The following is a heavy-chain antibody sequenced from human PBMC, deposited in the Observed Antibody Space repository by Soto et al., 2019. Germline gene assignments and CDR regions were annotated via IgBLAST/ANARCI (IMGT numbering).Heavy chain of an antibody. D-gene: IGHD6-19*01. V-gene: IGHV1-69*13. CDR1: GGTFSSYA. CDR3: ARDLTYDRLAQWLGRYYYYGMDV. Sequence: GASVKVSCKASGGTFSSYAISWVRQAPGQGLEWMGGIIPIFGTANYAQKFQGRVTITADESTSTAYMELSSLRSEDTAVYYCARDLTYDRLAQWLGRYYYYGMDVWGQGTTVTVSS. CDR2: IIPIFGTA. J-gene: IGHJ6*02.